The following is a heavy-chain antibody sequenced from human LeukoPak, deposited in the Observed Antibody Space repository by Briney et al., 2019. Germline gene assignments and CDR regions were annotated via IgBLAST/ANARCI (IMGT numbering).Heavy chain of an antibody. V-gene: IGHV4-39*01. J-gene: IGHJ4*02. CDR3: ARHQSGSYQAYFDY. Sequence: PSETLSLTCTVSGGSISSSSYYWGWIRQPPGKGLEWIVSIYYSGSTYYNPSLKSRVTTSVDASKNQFSLKLSSVTAADTAVYYCARHQSGSYQAYFDYWGQGTLVTVSS. CDR2: IYYSGST. D-gene: IGHD1-26*01. CDR1: GGSISSSSYY.